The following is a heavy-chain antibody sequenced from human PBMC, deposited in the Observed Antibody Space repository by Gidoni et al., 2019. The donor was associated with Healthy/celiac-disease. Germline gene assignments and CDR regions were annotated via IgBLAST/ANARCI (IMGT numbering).Heavy chain of an antibody. J-gene: IGHJ4*02. CDR1: GFTFSSYS. CDR2: ISSSSSYI. V-gene: IGHV3-21*01. Sequence: EVQLVESGGGLVKPGGSLRLSCAASGFTFSSYSMNWVRQAPGKGLEWVSSISSSSSYIYYADSVKGRFTISRDNAKNSLYLQMNSLRAEDTAVYYCARQNHYCSSTSCSGFDYWGQGTLVTVSS. CDR3: ARQNHYCSSTSCSGFDY. D-gene: IGHD2-2*01.